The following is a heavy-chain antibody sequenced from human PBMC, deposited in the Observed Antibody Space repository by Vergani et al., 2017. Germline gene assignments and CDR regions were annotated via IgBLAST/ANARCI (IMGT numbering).Heavy chain of an antibody. Sequence: SCAASGFKFSDHYMSWIRQAPGKGLEWVSHISPGASTVSYTDSVTGRFTVSRDNDNNSLTLDMTTLRVEDTAVYYCAKNPGISTTRHYYAMDVWGQGTTVTVSS. J-gene: IGHJ6*02. D-gene: IGHD1-1*01. CDR2: ISPGASTV. CDR3: AKNPGISTTRHYYAMDV. CDR1: GFKFSDHY. V-gene: IGHV3-11*04.